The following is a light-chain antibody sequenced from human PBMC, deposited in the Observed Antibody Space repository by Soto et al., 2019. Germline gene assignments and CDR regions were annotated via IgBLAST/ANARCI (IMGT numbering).Light chain of an antibody. V-gene: IGKV3-20*01. CDR3: QQYGSSGT. CDR1: RSFSSN. J-gene: IGKJ1*01. Sequence: EIVMTQSPATLSVSPGERATLSCSASRSFSSNLAWYQQKPGQAPRLLIYVASNRATGIPDRFSGRGSGTDFTLTISRLEPEDFAVYYCQQYGSSGTFGQGTKV. CDR2: VAS.